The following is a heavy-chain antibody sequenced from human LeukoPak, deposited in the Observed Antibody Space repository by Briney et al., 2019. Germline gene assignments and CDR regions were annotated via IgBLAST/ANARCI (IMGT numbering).Heavy chain of an antibody. Sequence: KTSETLSLTCTVSGGSISYYWSWIRQPPGKGLEWIGYIYYSGSTNYNPSLKSRVTISVDTSKNQFSLKLSSVTAADTAVYYCARHRIAVAGGFDYWGQGTLVTVSS. CDR2: IYYSGST. CDR1: GGSISYY. V-gene: IGHV4-59*08. J-gene: IGHJ4*02. CDR3: ARHRIAVAGGFDY. D-gene: IGHD6-19*01.